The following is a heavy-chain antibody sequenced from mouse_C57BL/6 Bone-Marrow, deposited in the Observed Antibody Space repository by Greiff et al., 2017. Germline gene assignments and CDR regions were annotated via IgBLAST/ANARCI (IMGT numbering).Heavy chain of an antibody. D-gene: IGHD2-5*01. V-gene: IGHV1-50*01. Sequence: VQLQQPGAELVKPGASVKLSCKASGYTFTSYWMQWVKQRPGQGLEWIGEIDPSDSYTNYNQKFKGKATLTLDTSSSTAYMQLSSLTSEDSAVYYCAREVYSNSYFDYWGQGTTLTVSS. J-gene: IGHJ2*01. CDR2: IDPSDSYT. CDR1: GYTFTSYW. CDR3: AREVYSNSYFDY.